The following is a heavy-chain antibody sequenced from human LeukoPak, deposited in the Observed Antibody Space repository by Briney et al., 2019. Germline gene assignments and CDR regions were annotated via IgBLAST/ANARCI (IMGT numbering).Heavy chain of an antibody. CDR3: ARAGPFLRGYDFWYFDL. CDR1: GDSVSSNSAS. D-gene: IGHD5-12*01. V-gene: IGHV6-1*01. J-gene: IGHJ2*01. Sequence: SQTLSLTCAISGDSVSSNSASWNWIRQSPSRGLEWLGRTYYRSKWYNDYAVSVKSRITINPDTSKNQFSLQLNSVTPEDTAVYYCARAGPFLRGYDFWYFDLWGRGTLVTVSS. CDR2: TYYRSKWYN.